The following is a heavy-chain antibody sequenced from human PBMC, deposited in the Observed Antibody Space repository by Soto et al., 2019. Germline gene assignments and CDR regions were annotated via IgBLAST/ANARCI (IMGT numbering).Heavy chain of an antibody. J-gene: IGHJ6*02. D-gene: IGHD3-3*01. CDR2: IKQDGSEK. CDR1: GFTFSSYW. Sequence: PGGSLRLSCAASGFTFSSYWMSWGRQAPGKGLEWVANIKQDGSEKYYVDSVKGRFTISRDNAKNSLYLQMNSLRAEDTAVYYCARDWAIFGVVTPVMDVWGQGTTVTVSS. V-gene: IGHV3-7*01. CDR3: ARDWAIFGVVTPVMDV.